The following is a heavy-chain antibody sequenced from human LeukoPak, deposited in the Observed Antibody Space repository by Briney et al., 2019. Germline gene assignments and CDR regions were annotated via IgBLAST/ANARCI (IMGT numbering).Heavy chain of an antibody. Sequence: SETLSLTCAVSGGSISSSNWWSWVRQPPGQGLEWIGEIYHSGSTNYNPSLKSRVTISVDKSKNQFSLKLSSVTAADTAVYYCARRGYSGYGYFDYWGHGTLVTVSS. CDR1: GGSISSSNW. CDR2: IYHSGST. V-gene: IGHV4-4*02. D-gene: IGHD5-12*01. CDR3: ARRGYSGYGYFDY. J-gene: IGHJ4*01.